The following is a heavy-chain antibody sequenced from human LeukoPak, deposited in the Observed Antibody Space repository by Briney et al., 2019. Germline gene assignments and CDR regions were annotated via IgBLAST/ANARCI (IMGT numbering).Heavy chain of an antibody. CDR1: GDSISRYY. J-gene: IGHJ4*02. V-gene: IGHV4-59*01. CDR2: IYYRGST. CDR3: ARMYYDFWSVPSMFDY. Sequence: SETLSLACTVSGDSISRYYWSWIRQPPGKGLEWVGYIYYRGSTNYNPSLKSRVTISGDTSKNQFSLKLNYVTAADTAIYYCARMYYDFWSVPSMFDYWGQGTLVTVSS. D-gene: IGHD3-3*01.